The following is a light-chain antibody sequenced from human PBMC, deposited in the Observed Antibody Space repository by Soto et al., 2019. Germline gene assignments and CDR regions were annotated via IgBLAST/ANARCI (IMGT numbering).Light chain of an antibody. J-gene: IGLJ3*02. V-gene: IGLV6-57*04. CDR3: QSYDSSNRV. CDR2: EDN. CDR1: SGSIASNY. Sequence: NFMLTQPHSVSESPGKTVTIFCTRSSGSIASNYVQWYQQRPGSAPTTVIYEDNQRPSGVPDRFSGSIDSSSNSASLTISGLKTVDEADYSCQSYDSSNRVFGGGTKLTVL.